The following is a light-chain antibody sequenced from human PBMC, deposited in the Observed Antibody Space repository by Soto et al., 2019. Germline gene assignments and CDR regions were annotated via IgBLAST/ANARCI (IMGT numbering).Light chain of an antibody. J-gene: IGKJ4*01. CDR3: QLYNSTVS. Sequence: DLQMTQSPSTLSASVGDRVTITCRASQSIGNWLAWYQQKPGKAPNLLIYKASTLKSGVPSRFSGSGSGTEFTLTISSLQPDDFATYYCQLYNSTVSFGGGSKVEIK. CDR1: QSIGNW. V-gene: IGKV1-5*03. CDR2: KAS.